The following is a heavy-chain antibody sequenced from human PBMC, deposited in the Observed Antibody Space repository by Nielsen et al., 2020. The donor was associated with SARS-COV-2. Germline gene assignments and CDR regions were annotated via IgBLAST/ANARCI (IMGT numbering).Heavy chain of an antibody. V-gene: IGHV1-3*01. D-gene: IGHD1-26*01. CDR1: GYTFTSYA. CDR2: INAGNSNT. Sequence: ASVKVSCKASGYTFTSYAMHWVRQAPGQRLEWMGWINAGNSNTKYSQKFQGRVTITRDTSASTAYMELSSLRSEDTAVYYCARDLVVGATTWYYMDVWGKGTTVTVSS. J-gene: IGHJ6*03. CDR3: ARDLVVGATTWYYMDV.